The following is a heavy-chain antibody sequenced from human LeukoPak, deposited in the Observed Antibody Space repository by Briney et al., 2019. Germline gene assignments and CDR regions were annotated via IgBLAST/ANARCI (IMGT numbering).Heavy chain of an antibody. Sequence: ASVTVSCMASGYTFTSYGISWVRQAPGQGLEWMGRISAYNGKLNYAQKLRGGVTLTTDTSTSTAYMELRSLRSDDTAVYYCAREGVSMVRGVSPDYWGQGTLVTVSS. V-gene: IGHV1-18*01. CDR2: ISAYNGKL. CDR3: AREGVSMVRGVSPDY. J-gene: IGHJ4*02. D-gene: IGHD3-10*01. CDR1: GYTFTSYG.